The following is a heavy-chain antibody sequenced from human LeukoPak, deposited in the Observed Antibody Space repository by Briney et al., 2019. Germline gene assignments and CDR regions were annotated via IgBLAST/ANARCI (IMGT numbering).Heavy chain of an antibody. CDR3: AGVFATRGVVALGY. Sequence: GASVKVSCKASGYTFTSYGISWVRQAPGQGLEWMGWISTYSGNTNYAQKLQGRVTMTTDTSTSTAYMELRSLRSDDTAVYYCAGVFATRGVVALGYWAREPRDPVSS. CDR1: GYTFTSYG. V-gene: IGHV1-18*01. D-gene: IGHD2-15*01. CDR2: ISTYSGNT. J-gene: IGHJ4*02.